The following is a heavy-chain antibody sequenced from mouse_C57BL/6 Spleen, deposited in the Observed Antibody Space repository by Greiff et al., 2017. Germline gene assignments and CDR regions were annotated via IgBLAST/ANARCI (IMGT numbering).Heavy chain of an antibody. CDR1: GYAFSSYW. CDR2: IYPGDGDT. Sequence: QVHVKQSGAELVKPGASVKISCTASGYAFSSYWMNWVKQRPGKGLEWIGQIYPGDGDTNYNGKFKGKATLTADKSSSTAYMQLSSLTSEDSAVYFCARETGSYFDYWGQGTTLTVSS. CDR3: ARETGSYFDY. D-gene: IGHD4-1*01. J-gene: IGHJ2*01. V-gene: IGHV1-80*01.